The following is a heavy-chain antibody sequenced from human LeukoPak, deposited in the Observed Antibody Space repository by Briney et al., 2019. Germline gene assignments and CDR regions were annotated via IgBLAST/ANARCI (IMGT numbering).Heavy chain of an antibody. CDR3: ARERSWGDFWSGYRPHFDY. CDR1: GFTFSNYW. CDR2: IKQDGSEK. D-gene: IGHD3-3*01. Sequence: GSLRLSCAASGFTFSNYWMSWVRQAPGKGLEWVANIKQDGSEKYYVDSVKGRFTISRDNAKNSLYLQMNSLRAEDTAVYYCARERSWGDFWSGYRPHFDYWGQGTLVTVSS. J-gene: IGHJ4*02. V-gene: IGHV3-7*05.